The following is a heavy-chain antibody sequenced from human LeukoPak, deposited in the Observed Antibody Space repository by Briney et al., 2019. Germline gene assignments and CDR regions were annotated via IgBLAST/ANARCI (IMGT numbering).Heavy chain of an antibody. V-gene: IGHV3-23*01. CDR3: SSSWYWSSDY. D-gene: IGHD6-13*01. CDR2: ISDGGDI. CDR1: GFAFNTYG. Sequence: GGSLRLSCAASGFAFNTYGMSWVRQAPGKGLEWVSAISDGGDIYSAESVKGRFTISRDNSKNTVYLQMNSLRAEDTAVYYCSSSWYWSSDYWGQGTLVTVSS. J-gene: IGHJ4*02.